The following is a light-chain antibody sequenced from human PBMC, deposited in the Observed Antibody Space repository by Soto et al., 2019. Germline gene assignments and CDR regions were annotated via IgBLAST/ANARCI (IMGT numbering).Light chain of an antibody. CDR1: QGIRND. V-gene: IGKV1-17*01. Sequence: EIQRTQSPSSLSASVGDRVTITCRASQGIRNDLGWYQQKPGKAPKRLIYAASSLQSGVPSRFSGSGSGTEGTITISSLKTEDVATYYCLQHNSYTWTFGQGTKVDNK. CDR3: LQHNSYTWT. CDR2: AAS. J-gene: IGKJ1*01.